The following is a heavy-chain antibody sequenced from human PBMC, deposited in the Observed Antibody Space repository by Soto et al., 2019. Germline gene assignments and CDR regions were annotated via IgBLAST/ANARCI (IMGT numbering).Heavy chain of an antibody. Sequence: GGSLRLSCAASGFTFSSYSMNWVRQAPGKGLEWVSYISSSSSTIYYADSVKGRFTISRDNAKNSLYLQMNSLRDEDTAVYYCARDRRWELLSAFDIWGQGTMVTVSS. D-gene: IGHD1-26*01. CDR2: ISSSSSTI. V-gene: IGHV3-48*02. CDR3: ARDRRWELLSAFDI. CDR1: GFTFSSYS. J-gene: IGHJ3*02.